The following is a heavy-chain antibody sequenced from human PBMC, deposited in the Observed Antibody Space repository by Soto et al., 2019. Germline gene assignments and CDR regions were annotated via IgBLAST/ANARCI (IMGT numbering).Heavy chain of an antibody. D-gene: IGHD3-22*01. CDR2: IYYSGST. J-gene: IGHJ5*02. CDR1: GGSISRGGYY. Sequence: SETLSLTCXVSGGSISRGGYYWSWIRQHPGKGLEWIGYIYYSGSTYYNPSLKSRVTISVDTSKNQFSLKLSSVTAADTAVYYCARDSAYDSPQTWGQGTLVTVSS. CDR3: ARDSAYDSPQT. V-gene: IGHV4-31*03.